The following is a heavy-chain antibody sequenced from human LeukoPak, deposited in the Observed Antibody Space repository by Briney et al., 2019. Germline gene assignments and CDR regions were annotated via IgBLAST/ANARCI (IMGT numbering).Heavy chain of an antibody. CDR1: GYTFTGCY. D-gene: IGHD6-13*01. CDR3: ARLIAAAGPGDFDY. J-gene: IGHJ4*02. V-gene: IGHV1-2*02. Sequence: ASVKVSCKASGYTFTGCYMHWVRQAPGQGLEWMGWINPNSGGTNYAQKFQGRVTMTRDTSISTAYMELSRLRSDDTAVYYCARLIAAAGPGDFDYWGQGTLVTVSS. CDR2: INPNSGGT.